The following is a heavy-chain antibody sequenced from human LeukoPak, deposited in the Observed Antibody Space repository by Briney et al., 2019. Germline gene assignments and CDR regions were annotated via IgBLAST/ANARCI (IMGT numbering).Heavy chain of an antibody. Sequence: SETLSLTCTVSGGSISSYYWSWIRQPPGKGLEWIGYIYYSGSTNYNPSLKSRVTMSVDTSKNQFSLRLSSVTAADTAVYYCARDAGYCSSTSCYEEEYYYYYGMDVWGQGTTVTVSS. J-gene: IGHJ6*02. CDR2: IYYSGST. CDR3: ARDAGYCSSTSCYEEEYYYYYGMDV. D-gene: IGHD2-2*01. CDR1: GGSISSYY. V-gene: IGHV4-59*12.